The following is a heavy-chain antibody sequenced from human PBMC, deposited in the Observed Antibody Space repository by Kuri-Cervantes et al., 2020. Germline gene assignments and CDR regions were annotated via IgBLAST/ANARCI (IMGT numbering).Heavy chain of an antibody. CDR1: GGSFSGYH. V-gene: IGHV4-34*01. CDR3: ASQYSSGWYEAPY. CDR2: INHSGST. J-gene: IGHJ4*02. Sequence: SETLSLTCAVYGGSFSGYHWSWIRQSPGKGLEWIGEINHSGSTNYNPSLKSRVTISVDTSKNQFSLKLSSVTAADTAVYYCASQYSSGWYEAPYWGQGTLVTVSS. D-gene: IGHD6-19*01.